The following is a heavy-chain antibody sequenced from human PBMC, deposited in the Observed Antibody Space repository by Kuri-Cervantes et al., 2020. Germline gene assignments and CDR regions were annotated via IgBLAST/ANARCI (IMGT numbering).Heavy chain of an antibody. CDR3: ARGPPAAAGTLNY. D-gene: IGHD6-13*01. CDR2: IIPIFGTA. J-gene: IGHJ4*02. CDR1: GGTFSSYA. V-gene: IGHV1-69*05. Sequence: SVKVSCKASGGTFSSYAISWVRQAPGQGLEWMGGIIPIFGTANYAQKFQGRVIMTRNTSISTAYMELSSLRSEDTAVYYCARGPPAAAGTLNYWGQGTLVTVSS.